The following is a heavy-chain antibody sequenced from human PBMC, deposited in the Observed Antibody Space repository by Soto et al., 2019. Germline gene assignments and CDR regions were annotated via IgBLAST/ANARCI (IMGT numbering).Heavy chain of an antibody. CDR1: GGSISSGGYS. V-gene: IGHV4-30-2*01. J-gene: IGHJ6*02. CDR3: ATQSYSNSGAYYYYAMDV. CDR2: IYQSGST. D-gene: IGHD4-4*01. Sequence: SETLCLTCAVSGGSISSGGYSWSWIRQPPGKGLEWIGYIYQSGSTYYNPSLKSRVTISVDRSRNQFSLKLSSVTAADTAVYFCATQSYSNSGAYYYYAMDVWGQGTTVTVSS.